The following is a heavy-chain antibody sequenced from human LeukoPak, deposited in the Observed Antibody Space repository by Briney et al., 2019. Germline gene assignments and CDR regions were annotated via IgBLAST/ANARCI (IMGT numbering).Heavy chain of an antibody. V-gene: IGHV4-34*01. D-gene: IGHD3-22*01. Sequence: PSETLSLTCAVYGGSFSGYYWSWIRQPPGKGLEWIGEINHSGSTNYNPSLKSRVTISVDTSKNQFSLKLSSVTAADTAVYYCARVNYYDSSGYYPYYYYGMDVWGQGTTVTVSS. CDR1: GGSFSGYY. J-gene: IGHJ6*02. CDR3: ARVNYYDSSGYYPYYYYGMDV. CDR2: INHSGST.